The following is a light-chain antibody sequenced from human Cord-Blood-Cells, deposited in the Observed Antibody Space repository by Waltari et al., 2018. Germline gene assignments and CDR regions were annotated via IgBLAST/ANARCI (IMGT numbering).Light chain of an antibody. CDR3: CSYAGSSTYVV. CDR2: EVS. CDR1: SRDVGSFNP. J-gene: IGLJ2*01. Sequence: QSALTQPASVSGSPGPSITISCPGTSRDVGSFNPVSWYQQHPGKAPKLMIYEVSKRPSGVSNRFSGSKSGNTASLTISGLQAEDEADYYCCSYAGSSTYVVFGGGTKLTVL. V-gene: IGLV2-23*02.